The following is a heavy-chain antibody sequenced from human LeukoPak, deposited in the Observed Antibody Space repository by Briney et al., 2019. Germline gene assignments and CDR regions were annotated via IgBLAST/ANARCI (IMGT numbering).Heavy chain of an antibody. Sequence: SVNVSCTASGGTFSSYAISWVRQAPGQGLEWMGGIIPIFGTANYAQKFQGRVTITADESTSTAYMELSSLRSEDTAVYYCARGWRQLWAPFDYWGQGTLVTVSS. J-gene: IGHJ4*02. D-gene: IGHD5-18*01. CDR2: IIPIFGTA. CDR1: GGTFSSYA. V-gene: IGHV1-69*13. CDR3: ARGWRQLWAPFDY.